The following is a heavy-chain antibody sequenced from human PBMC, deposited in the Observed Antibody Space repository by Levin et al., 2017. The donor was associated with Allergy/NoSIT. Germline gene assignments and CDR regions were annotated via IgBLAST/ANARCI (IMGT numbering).Heavy chain of an antibody. CDR3: ARDLYNDDSVFGY. Sequence: ASVKVSCKASRYNFSDYFIHWVRQAPGQGLEWMGWINPHSGDTKYAQEFQGRVTMTRDTSISTAYMELTRLTSDDTAVYYCARDLYNDDSVFGYWGQGTLVNVFS. J-gene: IGHJ4*02. CDR1: RYNFSDYF. V-gene: IGHV1-2*02. CDR2: INPHSGDT. D-gene: IGHD3-22*01.